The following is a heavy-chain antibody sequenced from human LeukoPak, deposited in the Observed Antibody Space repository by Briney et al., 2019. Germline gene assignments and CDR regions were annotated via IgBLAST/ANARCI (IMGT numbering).Heavy chain of an antibody. CDR1: GGSFSGYY. Sequence: PSETLSLTCAVYGGSFSGYYWSWIRQPPGEGLEWIGEINHSGSTNYNPSLKSRVTISVDTSKNQFSLKLSSVTAADTAVYYCARAGGTGRPFDPWGQGTLVTVSS. V-gene: IGHV4-34*01. D-gene: IGHD1-1*01. CDR3: ARAGGTGRPFDP. J-gene: IGHJ5*02. CDR2: INHSGST.